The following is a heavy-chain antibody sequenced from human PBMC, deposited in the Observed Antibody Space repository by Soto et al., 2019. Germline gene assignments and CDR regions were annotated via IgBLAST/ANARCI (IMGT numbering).Heavy chain of an antibody. D-gene: IGHD3-3*01. CDR1: GFTFSSYA. CDR3: AKSHEFGVVILYYFDY. V-gene: IGHV3-23*01. Sequence: GGSLRLSCAASGFTFSSYAMSWVRQAPGKGLEWVSAISGSGGSTYYADSVKGRFTISRDNSKNTLYLQMDSLRAEDTAVYYCAKSHEFGVVILYYFDYWGQGTLVTVSS. J-gene: IGHJ4*02. CDR2: ISGSGGST.